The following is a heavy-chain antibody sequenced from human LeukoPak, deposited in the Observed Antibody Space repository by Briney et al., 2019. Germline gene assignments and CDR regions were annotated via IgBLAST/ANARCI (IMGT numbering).Heavy chain of an antibody. D-gene: IGHD5-12*01. Sequence: PSETLSLACTVSGYSLSSGYYWGWIRQPPGKGLEWIGSIYHSGSTYYNPSLKSRVTISVDTSKNQFSLKLSSVTAADTAVYYCARDFSGYDSYYYYFMDVWGKGTTVTVSS. V-gene: IGHV4-38-2*02. J-gene: IGHJ6*03. CDR1: GYSLSSGYY. CDR3: ARDFSGYDSYYYYFMDV. CDR2: IYHSGST.